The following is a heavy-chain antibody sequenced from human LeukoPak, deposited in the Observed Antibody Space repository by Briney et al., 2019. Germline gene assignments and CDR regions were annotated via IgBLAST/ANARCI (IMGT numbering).Heavy chain of an antibody. V-gene: IGHV3-23*01. CDR3: AKEEGVSLLFRSTSNFDY. CDR2: IRGSGGST. J-gene: IGHJ4*02. CDR1: GFTFSSYA. D-gene: IGHD2-2*01. Sequence: GGSLRLSCAASGFTFSSYAMSWVRKAPGKGLEWVSAIRGSGGSTYYADSVKGRFTISRDNAKNPLYLQMNSLRAEDTAVYYCAKEEGVSLLFRSTSNFDYWGQGTLVTVSS.